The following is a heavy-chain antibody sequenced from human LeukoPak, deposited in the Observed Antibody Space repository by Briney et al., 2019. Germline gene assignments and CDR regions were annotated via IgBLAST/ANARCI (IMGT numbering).Heavy chain of an antibody. CDR1: GYTFTSYG. D-gene: IGHD1-26*01. CDR3: ARGQGMGLFSDYFDY. J-gene: IGHJ4*02. V-gene: IGHV1-18*01. Sequence: GASVKVSCKASGYTFTSYGISWVRQAPGQGLEWMGWISAYNGNTNYAQKLQGRVTMTTDTSTSTAYMELRSLRSDDTAVYYCARGQGMGLFSDYFDYWGQGTLVTVSS. CDR2: ISAYNGNT.